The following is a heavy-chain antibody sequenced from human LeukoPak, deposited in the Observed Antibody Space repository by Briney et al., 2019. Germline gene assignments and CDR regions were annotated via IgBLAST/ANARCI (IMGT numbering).Heavy chain of an antibody. CDR1: GGSMNLYY. Sequence: PSQTLSLTCTVSGGSMNLYYWNWIRQPPGKELEWIGYIYYSGSISYHPSLESRVTISVDTSKNQFSLRLNSVTAADTAVYFCARGGVWSRSSQFHFDYWGQGALVIVSS. CDR2: IYYSGSI. D-gene: IGHD6-6*01. V-gene: IGHV4-59*01. CDR3: ARGGVWSRSSQFHFDY. J-gene: IGHJ4*02.